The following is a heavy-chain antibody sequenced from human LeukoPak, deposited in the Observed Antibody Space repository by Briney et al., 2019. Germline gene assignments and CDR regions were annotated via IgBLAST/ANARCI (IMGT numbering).Heavy chain of an antibody. CDR2: IIPIFGTA. V-gene: IGHV1-69*05. D-gene: IGHD5-18*01. CDR3: AREGYGYSYGSQFDC. Sequence: ASVKVSCKASGYTFTSYAMHWVRQAPGQGLEWMGGIIPIFGTANYAQKFQGRVTITTDESTSTAYMELSSLRSEDTAVYYCAREGYGYSYGSQFDCWGQGTLVTVSS. CDR1: GYTFTSYA. J-gene: IGHJ4*02.